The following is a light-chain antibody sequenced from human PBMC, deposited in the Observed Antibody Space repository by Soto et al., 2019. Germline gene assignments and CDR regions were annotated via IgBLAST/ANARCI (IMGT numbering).Light chain of an antibody. CDR1: SSDIGGYNY. J-gene: IGLJ3*02. V-gene: IGLV2-8*01. Sequence: QSALTQPPSASGSPGQSVTISCTGTSSDIGGYNYVSWYQQHPGKAPKLIIFEVFKRPSGVPDRFSGSKSGNTASLTVSGLQAEDEADYYCSSCAGSSNLVFGGGTKLTV. CDR2: EVF. CDR3: SSCAGSSNLV.